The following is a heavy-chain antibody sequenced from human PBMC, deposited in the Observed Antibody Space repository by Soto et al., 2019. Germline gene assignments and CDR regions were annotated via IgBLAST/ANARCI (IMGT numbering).Heavy chain of an antibody. CDR3: AREREGDLWTYFDY. CDR2: ISSSGSTI. D-gene: IGHD3-10*01. CDR1: GFTFSDYY. J-gene: IGHJ4*02. V-gene: IGHV3-11*01. Sequence: PGGSLRLSXAASGFTFSDYYMSWIRQAPGKGLEWVSYISSSGSTIYYADSVKGRFTISRDNAKNSLYLQMNSLRAEDTAVYYCAREREGDLWTYFDYWGQGTLVTVSS.